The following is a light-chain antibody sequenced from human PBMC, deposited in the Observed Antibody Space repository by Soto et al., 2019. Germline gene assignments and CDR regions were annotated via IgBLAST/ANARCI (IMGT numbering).Light chain of an antibody. CDR1: QSVSSY. V-gene: IGKV3-11*01. J-gene: IGKJ4*01. Sequence: EIVLTQSPANLSLSPGERAILSCRASQSVSSYLAWYQQKPGQAPRLLIYHASNRATGIPARFSGSGSGTDFTLTISSLEPEYFAVYYCQQRSNWFTFGGGTKVEIK. CDR3: QQRSNWFT. CDR2: HAS.